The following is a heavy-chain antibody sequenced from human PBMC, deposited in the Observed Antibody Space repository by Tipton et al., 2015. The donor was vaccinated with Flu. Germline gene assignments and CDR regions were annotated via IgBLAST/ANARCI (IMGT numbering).Heavy chain of an antibody. Sequence: TLSLTCTVSGGSISTYSWSWIWQPPGKGLEWIGNIYNSGSTYYNPSLKSRVTISIDTSKNQFSLRLSSVTAADTAVYYCAREKDSRGSEYFQQWGQGTLVTVSS. CDR1: GGSISTYS. CDR3: AREKDSRGSEYFQQ. D-gene: IGHD3-22*01. CDR2: IYNSGST. J-gene: IGHJ1*01. V-gene: IGHV4-59*12.